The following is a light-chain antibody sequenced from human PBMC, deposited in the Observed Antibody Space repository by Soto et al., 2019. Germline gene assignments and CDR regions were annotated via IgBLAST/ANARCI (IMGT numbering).Light chain of an antibody. J-gene: IGKJ5*01. V-gene: IGKV3-15*01. Sequence: EIVMTPSPATLSVSPGERATLSCRASQSVSSNLAWYQQKPGQAPRLLIYGASTRATGIPDRFSGSGSGTDFTLTISSLEPEDFAVYYCQQRSNWPPITFGQGTRLEIK. CDR2: GAS. CDR3: QQRSNWPPIT. CDR1: QSVSSN.